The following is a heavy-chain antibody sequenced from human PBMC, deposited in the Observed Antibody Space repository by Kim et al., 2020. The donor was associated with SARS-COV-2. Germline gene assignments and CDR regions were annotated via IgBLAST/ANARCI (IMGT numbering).Heavy chain of an antibody. J-gene: IGHJ4*02. V-gene: IGHV4-39*01. CDR2: VYRSGST. CDR3: ARSPVFSATKGSFDY. CDR1: GASISESNHY. D-gene: IGHD1-1*01. Sequence: SETLSLTCTVSGASISESNHYWGWVRLPPGKGLEWIGNVYRSGSTYYSPSLKSRVTISVDTSKNQFSLKTTSVTAADTALYFCARSPVFSATKGSFDYWGRGSLVTVSS.